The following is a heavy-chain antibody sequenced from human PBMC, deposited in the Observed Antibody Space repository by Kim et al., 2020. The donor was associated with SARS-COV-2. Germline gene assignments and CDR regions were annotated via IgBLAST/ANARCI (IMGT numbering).Heavy chain of an antibody. CDR3: AVTFPSTAAAGQDPFDY. V-gene: IGHV3-30-3*01. Sequence: GGSLRLSCAASGFTFSSYAMHWVRQAPGKGLEWVAVISYDGSNKYYADSVKGRFTISRDNSKNTLYLQMNSLRAEDTAVYYCAVTFPSTAAAGQDPFDYWGQGTLVTVSS. CDR2: ISYDGSNK. CDR1: GFTFSSYA. J-gene: IGHJ4*02. D-gene: IGHD6-13*01.